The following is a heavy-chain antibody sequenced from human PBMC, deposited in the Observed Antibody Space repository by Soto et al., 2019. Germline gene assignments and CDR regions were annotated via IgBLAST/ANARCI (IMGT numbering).Heavy chain of an antibody. J-gene: IGHJ3*02. CDR2: ISSSGSTI. CDR3: ARDSSSSPFDAFDI. V-gene: IGHV3-11*01. D-gene: IGHD6-6*01. Sequence: GGSLRLSCAASGFXFSDYYMSWIRQAPGKGLEWVSYISSSGSTIYYADSVKGRFTISRDNAKNSLYLQMNSLRAEDTAVYYCARDSSSSPFDAFDIWGQGTMVTVSS. CDR1: GFXFSDYY.